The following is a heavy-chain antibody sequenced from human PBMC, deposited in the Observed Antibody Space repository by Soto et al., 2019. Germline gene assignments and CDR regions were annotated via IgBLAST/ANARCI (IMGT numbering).Heavy chain of an antibody. Sequence: ASVKVSCKASGGTFSSYAISWVRQAPGQGLEWMGGIIPIFGTANYAQKFQGRVTITADESTSTAYMELSSLRSEDTAVYYCARDPPSCSGGSCYAEYFQHWGQGTLVTVSS. J-gene: IGHJ1*01. CDR1: GGTFSSYA. CDR3: ARDPPSCSGGSCYAEYFQH. V-gene: IGHV1-69*13. D-gene: IGHD2-15*01. CDR2: IIPIFGTA.